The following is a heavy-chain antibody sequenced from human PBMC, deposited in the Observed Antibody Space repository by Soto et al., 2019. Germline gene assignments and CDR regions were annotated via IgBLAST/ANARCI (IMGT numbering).Heavy chain of an antibody. D-gene: IGHD3-3*01. CDR1: GDTFTNFG. Sequence: ASVKVSCKTSGDTFTNFGLSWVRQAPGQGLEWMGWIATYNTNRNYAQKFQGRVSITADHSTSTVYMELFRLKSDDTAVYFCATDSNYDVSNSFWGQGTLVTVSS. J-gene: IGHJ4*02. CDR3: ATDSNYDVSNSF. CDR2: IATYNTNR. V-gene: IGHV1-18*01.